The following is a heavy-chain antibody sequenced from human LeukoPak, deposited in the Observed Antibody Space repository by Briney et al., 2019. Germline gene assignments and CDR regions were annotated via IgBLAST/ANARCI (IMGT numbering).Heavy chain of an antibody. D-gene: IGHD2-15*01. V-gene: IGHV4-4*07. CDR1: GGSISIYY. Sequence: SETLSLTCTVSGGSISIYYWSWIRQPAGKGLEWIGRIYTSGSTNYTPSLKSRVTMSVDTSKNQFSLKLSSVTAADTAVYYCARRNRCSGGSCSPFSYYYYYMDVWGKGTTVTVSS. J-gene: IGHJ6*03. CDR3: ARRNRCSGGSCSPFSYYYYYMDV. CDR2: IYTSGST.